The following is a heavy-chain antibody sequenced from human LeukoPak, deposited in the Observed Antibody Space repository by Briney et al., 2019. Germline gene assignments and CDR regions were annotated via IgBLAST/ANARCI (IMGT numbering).Heavy chain of an antibody. Sequence: PSETLSLTCTVSGGSISGYYWSWIRQPPGKGLEWIGYIFSSGSTNYNPSLKSRVTISVDTSKNQFSLKLSSVTAADTAVCYCARAPYDTPGGFDYWGQGTLVTVSS. J-gene: IGHJ4*02. CDR2: IFSSGST. CDR1: GGSISGYY. CDR3: ARAPYDTPGGFDY. V-gene: IGHV4-59*01. D-gene: IGHD3-22*01.